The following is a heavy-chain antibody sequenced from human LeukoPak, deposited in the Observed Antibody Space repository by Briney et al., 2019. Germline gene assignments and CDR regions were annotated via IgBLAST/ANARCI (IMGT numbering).Heavy chain of an antibody. CDR1: GFSFNTYA. J-gene: IGHJ6*02. CDR2: ITGSGDDT. V-gene: IGHV3-23*01. CDR3: ARNNGMDV. Sequence: GGSLRLSCAASGFSFNTYAMNWVRQAPGKGLEWVSTITGSGDDTYYADSARGRFTISRDNAKNSLYLQMNSLRAEDTALYHCARNNGMDVWGQGTTVIVSS.